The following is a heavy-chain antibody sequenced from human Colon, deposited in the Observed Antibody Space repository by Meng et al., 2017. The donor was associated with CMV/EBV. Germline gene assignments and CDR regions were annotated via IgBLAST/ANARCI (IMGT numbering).Heavy chain of an antibody. CDR3: AKRDTIFWDY. J-gene: IGHJ4*02. CDR1: GFTFSSYA. D-gene: IGHD3-3*01. CDR2: ISSSGGTT. Sequence: EVQLLDAGGGLVQPGGSLRLSCAASGFTFSSYAMSWVRQAPGKGLEWVSTISSSGGTTYYSDSLKGRFTISRDNSKNTLYLQMNSLRAEDTAIYYCAKRDTIFWDYWGQGTLVTVSS. V-gene: IGHV3-23*01.